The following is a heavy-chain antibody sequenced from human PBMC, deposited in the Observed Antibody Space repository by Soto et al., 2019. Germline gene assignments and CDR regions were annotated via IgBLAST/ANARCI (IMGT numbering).Heavy chain of an antibody. V-gene: IGHV4-4*02. Sequence: QVLLQESGPGLVRPSGTLSLSCVVSGVSIGSNYYWGWVRQPPGKGLEWLGDMSHIGSVNYNPSLTSRVTISMDRPRTQFSLKLNSVTAPATAVYYCARSLGWYAIDYWGQGTLVIVSS. CDR1: GVSIGSNYY. CDR3: ARSLGWYAIDY. J-gene: IGHJ4*02. D-gene: IGHD6-19*01. CDR2: MSHIGSV.